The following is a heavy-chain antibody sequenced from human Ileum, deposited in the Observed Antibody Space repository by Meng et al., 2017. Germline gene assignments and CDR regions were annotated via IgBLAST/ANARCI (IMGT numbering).Heavy chain of an antibody. V-gene: IGHV4-4*02. CDR1: GGSISSSFY. CDR2: IYLAGSP. CDR3: VRHGGKYFDS. D-gene: IGHD2-15*01. Sequence: QVRRQDSGPGLVEAAGTRSLTCTVSGGSISSSFYWSWVRQSPGKGLEWIGQIYLAGSPNYNPSLESRVTISVDKSKNQFSLRLTSVTAADTAIFYCVRHGGKYFDSWGQGTLVTVSS. J-gene: IGHJ4*02.